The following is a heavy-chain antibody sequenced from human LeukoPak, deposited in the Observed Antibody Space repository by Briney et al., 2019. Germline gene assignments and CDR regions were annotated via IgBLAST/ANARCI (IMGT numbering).Heavy chain of an antibody. CDR2: IYNSGDT. V-gene: IGHV4-61*02. CDR3: ARSGTYYNNWFDP. D-gene: IGHD3-10*01. J-gene: IGHJ5*02. CDR1: GGSISSGSYY. Sequence: SETLSLTCAVSGGSISSGSYYWSWIRQPAGKGLEWIGRIYNSGDTNYNPSLKSRVTISVDTSKNQFSLKLNSVTAADTAVYYCARSGTYYNNWFDPWGQGTLVTVSS.